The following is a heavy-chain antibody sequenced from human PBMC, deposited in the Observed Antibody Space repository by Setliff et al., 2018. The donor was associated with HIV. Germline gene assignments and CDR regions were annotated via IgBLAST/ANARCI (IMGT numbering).Heavy chain of an antibody. CDR1: GYTFTNYD. V-gene: IGHV1-8*02. Sequence: ASVKVSCKASGYTFTNYDINWVRQATGQGLEWMGWLNPRSGNTGYAQKFQGRVTMTRNTSISTAYMQLSSLRSENTAVYFCARAPRGVGSSSHFDYWGRGTLVTVSS. J-gene: IGHJ4*02. CDR3: ARAPRGVGSSSHFDY. D-gene: IGHD2-2*01. CDR2: LNPRSGNT.